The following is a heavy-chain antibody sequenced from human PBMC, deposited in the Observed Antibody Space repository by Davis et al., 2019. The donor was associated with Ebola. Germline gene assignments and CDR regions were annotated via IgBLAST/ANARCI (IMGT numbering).Heavy chain of an antibody. J-gene: IGHJ4*02. CDR1: GITFSSYSMN. D-gene: IGHD2-2*02. V-gene: IGHV4-59*05. CDR3: ARLGYCSSTSCYTGLDG. Sequence: GSLRLSCTASGITFSSYSMNWVRQAPGKGLEWIGSIYYSGSTYYNPSLKSRVTISVDTSKNQFSLKLSSVTAADTAVYYCARLGYCSSTSCYTGLDGWGQGTLVTVSS. CDR2: IYYSGST.